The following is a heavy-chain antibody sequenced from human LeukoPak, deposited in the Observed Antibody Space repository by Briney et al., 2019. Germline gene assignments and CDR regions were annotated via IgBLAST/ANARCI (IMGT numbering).Heavy chain of an antibody. CDR3: ASLGPDPWGSYRYTSDDAFDI. CDR1: GYTFTGYY. Sequence: GSVTVSCKASGYTFTGYYMHWVRQAPGQGLEWMGWINPNSGATNYAQKFKGRVTMTRDKSISTPYMEQSRLRSDDTAVYYYASLGPDPWGSYRYTSDDAFDIWGQGTMVTVSS. CDR2: INPNSGAT. D-gene: IGHD3-16*02. J-gene: IGHJ3*02. V-gene: IGHV1-2*02.